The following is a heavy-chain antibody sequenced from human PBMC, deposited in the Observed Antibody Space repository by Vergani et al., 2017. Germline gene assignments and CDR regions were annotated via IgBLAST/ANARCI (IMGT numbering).Heavy chain of an antibody. V-gene: IGHV4-61*02. CDR3: ARDNKQLRPRPFDL. J-gene: IGHJ3*01. CDR1: GASINNDFYY. D-gene: IGHD4-23*01. Sequence: QVQLQESGPGLVKPSQTLSLTCTVSGASINNDFYYWPWIRQPAGKGLEWIGRIYVSGITDYNSSLQSRVSMSGDTSKNEFSLTLTSVTAADTAVYYCARDNKQLRPRPFDLWGEGTMVTVSS. CDR2: IYVSGIT.